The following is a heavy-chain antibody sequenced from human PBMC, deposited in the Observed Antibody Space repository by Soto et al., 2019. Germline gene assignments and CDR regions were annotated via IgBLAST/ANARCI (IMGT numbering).Heavy chain of an antibody. CDR2: IYYSGST. CDR3: AREIRYYDFWSGMDV. J-gene: IGHJ6*02. Sequence: SETLSLTCTVSGGSISSGGYYWSWIRQHPGKGLEWIGYIYYSGSTYYNPSLKSRVTISVDTSKNQFSLKLSSVTAADTAVYYCAREIRYYDFWSGMDVWGQGTTVTVSS. D-gene: IGHD3-3*01. CDR1: GGSISSGGYY. V-gene: IGHV4-31*03.